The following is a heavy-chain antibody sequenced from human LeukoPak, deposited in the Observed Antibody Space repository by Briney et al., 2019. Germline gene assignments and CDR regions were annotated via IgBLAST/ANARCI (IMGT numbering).Heavy chain of an antibody. Sequence: PSQTLSLTCTVSGGSISSGGYYWSWIRQPPGKGLEWIGYIYHSGSTYYNPSLKSRVTISVDRSKNQFSLKLSSVTAADTAVYYCAKRDSSSSHFDYWGQGTLVTVSS. CDR2: IYHSGST. D-gene: IGHD6-6*01. J-gene: IGHJ4*02. V-gene: IGHV4-30-2*01. CDR1: GGSISSGGYY. CDR3: AKRDSSSSHFDY.